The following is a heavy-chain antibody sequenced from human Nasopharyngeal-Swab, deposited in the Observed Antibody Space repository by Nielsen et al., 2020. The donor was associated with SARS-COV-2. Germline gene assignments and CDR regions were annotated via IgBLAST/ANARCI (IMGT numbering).Heavy chain of an antibody. D-gene: IGHD6-6*01. V-gene: IGHV3-23*01. CDR3: AKDLHSSSWPVGY. CDR2: ISGSGGST. Sequence: GGSLRLSCAASGFTFSSYAMSWVRQAPGKGLEWVSAISGSGGSTYYADSVKGRFTISRDNSKNTLYLQMNSLRVEDTGVYYCAKDLHSSSWPVGYWGQGTLVTVSS. CDR1: GFTFSSYA. J-gene: IGHJ4*02.